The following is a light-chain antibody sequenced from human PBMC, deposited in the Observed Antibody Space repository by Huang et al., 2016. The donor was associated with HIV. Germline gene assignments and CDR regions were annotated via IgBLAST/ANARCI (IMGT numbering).Light chain of an antibody. V-gene: IGKV3-15*01. Sequence: ERVMTQSPVTLSVSPGERATCSCRASQSISSKLAWYQQKPGQAPRLLIYGASTRATGIPDRFRGSGSGTEFTLTISSLQSEDFAVYYCQQYNNWPFTFGPGTRVDIK. J-gene: IGKJ3*01. CDR1: QSISSK. CDR2: GAS. CDR3: QQYNNWPFT.